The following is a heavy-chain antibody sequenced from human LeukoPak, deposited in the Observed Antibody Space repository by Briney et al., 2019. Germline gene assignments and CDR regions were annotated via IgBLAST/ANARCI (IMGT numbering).Heavy chain of an antibody. D-gene: IGHD5-12*01. CDR3: ARVFDGGYGHYYFDY. CDR1: GGSISSGGYY. J-gene: IGHJ4*02. CDR2: IYYSGST. Sequence: NASETLSLTCTVSGGSISSGGYYWSWIRQHPGKGLEWIGYIYYSGSTYYNPSLKSRVTISVDTSKNQFSLKLSSVTAADTAVYYCARVFDGGYGHYYFDYWGQGTLVTVSS. V-gene: IGHV4-31*03.